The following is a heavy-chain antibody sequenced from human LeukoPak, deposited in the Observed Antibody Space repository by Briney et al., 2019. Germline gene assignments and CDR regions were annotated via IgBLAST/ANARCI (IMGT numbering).Heavy chain of an antibody. V-gene: IGHV1-58*01. CDR1: GFTFTNSA. D-gene: IGHD3-16*01. CDR3: AARPGGYASFDI. CDR2: IVVGSSNT. J-gene: IGHJ3*02. Sequence: SVKVSCKTSGFTFTNSAVQWVRQARGQRLEWIGWIVVGSSNTDYTQKFRERVTITRDMSTGTAYMELSSLRSDDTAVYYCAARPGGYASFDIWGQGTMVTVSS.